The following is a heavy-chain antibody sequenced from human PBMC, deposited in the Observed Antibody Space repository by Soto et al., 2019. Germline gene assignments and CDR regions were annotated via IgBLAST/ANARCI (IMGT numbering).Heavy chain of an antibody. CDR2: INHSGST. CDR1: GGSFSGYY. D-gene: IGHD2-2*01. J-gene: IGHJ5*02. V-gene: IGHV4-34*01. CDR3: ARDRIVVVPVRTRRNWFDP. Sequence: LSLTCAVYGGSFSGYYWSWIRQPPGKGLEWIGEINHSGSTNYNPSLKSRVTTSVDTSKNQFSLKLSSVTAADTAVYYCARDRIVVVPVRTRRNWFDPWGQGTLVTVSS.